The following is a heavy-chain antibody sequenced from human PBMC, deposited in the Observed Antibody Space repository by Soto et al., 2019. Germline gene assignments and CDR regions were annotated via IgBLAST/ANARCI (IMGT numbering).Heavy chain of an antibody. CDR2: ISYEGSNK. V-gene: IGHV3-30-3*01. D-gene: IGHD1-1*01. CDR3: ARARRNWNDRNLDY. CDR1: GFTFSNYA. Sequence: QVQLVESGGGVVQPGRSLRLSCAASGFTFSNYAMHWVRQAPGKGLEWGAVISYEGSNKSFADSEQRRFTISRDSSKSTRDLQMNSLRTEDTAVYYCARARRNWNDRNLDYWGQGTLVTVSS. J-gene: IGHJ4*02.